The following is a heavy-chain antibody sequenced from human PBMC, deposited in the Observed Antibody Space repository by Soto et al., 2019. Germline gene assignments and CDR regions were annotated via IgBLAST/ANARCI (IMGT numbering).Heavy chain of an antibody. J-gene: IGHJ6*03. V-gene: IGHV3-23*01. CDR1: GFTFSSYA. CDR3: AKEGGGLLWFGELLVHYYMDV. Sequence: GGSLRLSCAASGFTFSSYAMSWVRQAPGKGLEWVSAISGSGGSTYYADSVKGRFTISRDNSKNTLYLQMNSLRAEDTAVYYCAKEGGGLLWFGELLVHYYMDVWGKGTTVTVSS. D-gene: IGHD3-10*01. CDR2: ISGSGGST.